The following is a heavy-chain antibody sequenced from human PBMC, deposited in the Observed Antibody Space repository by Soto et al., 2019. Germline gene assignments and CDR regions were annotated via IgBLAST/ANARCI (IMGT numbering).Heavy chain of an antibody. Sequence: GGYLRISCAASGFTFSSYEMNWVRQAPGKGLEWVPYISSSGSTIYYADSVKGRFTISRDNAKNSLYLQMNSLRAEDTAVYYCARVPDYYYYGMDVSGQGTTVTVSS. CDR3: ARVPDYYYYGMDV. CDR1: GFTFSSYE. J-gene: IGHJ6*02. V-gene: IGHV3-48*03. CDR2: ISSSGSTI.